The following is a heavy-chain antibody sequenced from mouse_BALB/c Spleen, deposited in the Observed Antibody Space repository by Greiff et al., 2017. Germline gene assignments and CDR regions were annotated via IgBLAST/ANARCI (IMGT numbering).Heavy chain of an antibody. CDR2: ISSGGGST. D-gene: IGHD1-2*01. V-gene: IGHV5-12-1*01. J-gene: IGHJ1*01. Sequence: EVKLMESGGGLVKPGGSLKLSCAASGFAFSSYDMSWVRQTPEKRLEWVAYISSGGGSTYYPDTVKGRFTISRDNAKNTLYLQMSSLKSEDTAMYYCATGYDWYFDVWGAGTTVTVSS. CDR3: ATGYDWYFDV. CDR1: GFAFSSYD.